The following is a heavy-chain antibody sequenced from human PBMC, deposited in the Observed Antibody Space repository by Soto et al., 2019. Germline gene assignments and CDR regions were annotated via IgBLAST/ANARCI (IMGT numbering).Heavy chain of an antibody. V-gene: IGHV3-64D*06. CDR2: ISSNGDST. J-gene: IGHJ5*02. Sequence: PGGSLRLSCSASGFTFSMFSMHWVRQAPGKGLEYVSGISSNGDSTYYADSVKGRFTISRDNSKNMLYLQMSSLRAVDTAVYYCVHPRSTVQIPPTWGQGTLVTVSS. CDR1: GFTFSMFS. D-gene: IGHD4-17*01. CDR3: VHPRSTVQIPPT.